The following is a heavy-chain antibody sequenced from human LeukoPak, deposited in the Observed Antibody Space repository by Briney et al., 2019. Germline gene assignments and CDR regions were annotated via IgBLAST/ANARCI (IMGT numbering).Heavy chain of an antibody. J-gene: IGHJ3*02. V-gene: IGHV1-2*02. CDR3: ARGGIGYCSGGSCPMAFDI. D-gene: IGHD2-15*01. CDR1: GYTFTGYY. CDR2: INPNSGGT. Sequence: GASVKVSCKPSGYTFTGYYMHWVRQAPGQGLEWMGWINPNSGGTNYAQKFQGRVTITRETSISTAYMELSRLRSDDTAVYYCARGGIGYCSGGSCPMAFDIWGQGTMVTVSS.